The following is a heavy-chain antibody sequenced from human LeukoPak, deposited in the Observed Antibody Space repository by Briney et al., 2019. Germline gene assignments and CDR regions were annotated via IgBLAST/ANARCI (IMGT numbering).Heavy chain of an antibody. CDR3: ASWFIDDYGDSIDY. Sequence: SETLSLTCAVYGGSFSGYYWSWIRQPPGKGLEWIGEINHSGSTNYNPSLKSRVTISVDTSKNQFSLKLSSVTAAGTAVYYCASWFIDDYGDSIDYWGQGTLVTVSS. CDR1: GGSFSGYY. J-gene: IGHJ4*02. D-gene: IGHD4-17*01. V-gene: IGHV4-34*01. CDR2: INHSGST.